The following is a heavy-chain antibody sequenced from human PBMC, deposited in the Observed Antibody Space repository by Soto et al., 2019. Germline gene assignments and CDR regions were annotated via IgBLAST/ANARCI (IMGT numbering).Heavy chain of an antibody. Sequence: SETLSLTCTVSGGSISSYYWSWIRQPPGKGLEWIGYIYYSGSTNYNPSLKSRVTISVDTSKNQFSLKLSSVTAADTAAYYCARERIAVAGPYYYYYMDVWGKGTTVTVSS. CDR1: GGSISSYY. J-gene: IGHJ6*03. D-gene: IGHD6-19*01. V-gene: IGHV4-59*01. CDR2: IYYSGST. CDR3: ARERIAVAGPYYYYYMDV.